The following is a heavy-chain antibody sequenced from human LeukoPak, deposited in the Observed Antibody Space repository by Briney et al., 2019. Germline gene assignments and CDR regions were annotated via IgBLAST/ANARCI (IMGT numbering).Heavy chain of an antibody. J-gene: IGHJ6*04. CDR2: ISSSGSTI. CDR1: GFTFSSYE. Sequence: GGSLRLSCAASGFTFSSYEMNWGRQAPGKGLEGFSYISSSGSTIYYANSVKGRFTISRDNAKNSLYLQMNSLRAEDTAVYYCARDRIVVVPAARVYYYYGMDVWGKGTTVTVSS. CDR3: ARDRIVVVPAARVYYYYGMDV. V-gene: IGHV3-48*03. D-gene: IGHD2-2*01.